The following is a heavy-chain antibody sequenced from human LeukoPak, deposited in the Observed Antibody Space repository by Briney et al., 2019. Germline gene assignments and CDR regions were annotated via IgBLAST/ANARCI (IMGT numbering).Heavy chain of an antibody. Sequence: GGSLRLSCAASGFTFSDYSMSWIRQAPGKGLEWVSYIRSSGNTIYYADSVKGRFTISRDNAKNSLYLQMNSLRAEDTAVYYCASTLFGFWSGYSDYWGQGTLVTVSS. CDR3: ASTLFGFWSGYSDY. CDR2: IRSSGNTI. J-gene: IGHJ4*02. CDR1: GFTFSDYS. D-gene: IGHD3-3*01. V-gene: IGHV3-11*04.